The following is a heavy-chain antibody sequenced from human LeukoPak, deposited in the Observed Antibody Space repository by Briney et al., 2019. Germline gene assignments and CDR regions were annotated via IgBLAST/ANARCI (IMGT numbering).Heavy chain of an antibody. D-gene: IGHD7-27*01. CDR2: ISSSSSTI. V-gene: IGHV3-48*01. J-gene: IGHJ3*02. CDR3: ARKTGGSLDI. Sequence: GRSLRLSRAASVSTFTSYSMSWVCQAPRKGLEWVTYISSSSSTIYYADSVKGRLAISRDNAKKSLYLEMNSLRAEDTAVYYCARKTGGSLDIWGQGTMITVSS. CDR1: VSTFTSYS.